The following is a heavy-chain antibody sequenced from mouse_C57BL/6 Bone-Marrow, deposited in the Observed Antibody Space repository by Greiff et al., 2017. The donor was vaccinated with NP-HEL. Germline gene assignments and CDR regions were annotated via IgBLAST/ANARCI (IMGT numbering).Heavy chain of an antibody. J-gene: IGHJ3*01. D-gene: IGHD2-1*01. CDR2: IDPSDSYT. CDR1: GYTFTSYW. Sequence: VQLQQPGAELVMPGASVKLSCKASGYTFTSYWMHWVKQRPGQGLEWIGEIDPSDSYTNYNQKFKGKSTLTVDKSSSTAYMQLSSPTSEDSAVYYCARGDGNYVAYWGQGTLVTVSA. CDR3: ARGDGNYVAY. V-gene: IGHV1-69*01.